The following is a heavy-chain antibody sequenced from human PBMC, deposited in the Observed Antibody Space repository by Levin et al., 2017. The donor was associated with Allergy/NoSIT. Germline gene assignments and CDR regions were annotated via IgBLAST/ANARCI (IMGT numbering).Heavy chain of an antibody. J-gene: IGHJ5*02. Sequence: GESLKISCKGSGYSFPSSWIGWVRQMPGKGLEWMGIIYPGDSDTRYSPSFQGQVTISADKSISTAYLQWSSLKASDTAMYYCARFSSSSLGVEDPWGQGTLVTVSS. CDR3: ARFSSSSLGVEDP. CDR2: IYPGDSDT. D-gene: IGHD6-6*01. CDR1: GYSFPSSW. V-gene: IGHV5-51*01.